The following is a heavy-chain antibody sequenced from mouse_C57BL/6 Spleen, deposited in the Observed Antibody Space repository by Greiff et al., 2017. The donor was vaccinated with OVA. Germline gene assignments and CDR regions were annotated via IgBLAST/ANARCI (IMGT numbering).Heavy chain of an antibody. CDR3: ARESPYYSNSGFAY. CDR2: ISYDGSN. CDR1: GYSITSGYY. D-gene: IGHD2-5*01. Sequence: DVKLVESGPGLVKPSQSLSLTCSVTGYSITSGYYWNWIRQFPGTKLEWMGYISYDGSNNYNPSLKNRISITRDTSKNQFFLKLNSVTTEDTATYYCARESPYYSNSGFAYWGQGTLVTVSA. V-gene: IGHV3-6*01. J-gene: IGHJ3*01.